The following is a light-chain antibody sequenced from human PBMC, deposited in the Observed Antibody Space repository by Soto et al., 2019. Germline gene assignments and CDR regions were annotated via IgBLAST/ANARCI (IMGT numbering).Light chain of an antibody. CDR2: EVS. CDR1: SSDVGGYNS. CDR3: SSYTSSSTPYV. Sequence: QSVLTQPASVSGSPGQSITISCTGTSSDVGGYNSVSWYQQHPGKAPKLMIYEVSNRPSGVSNRFSGSKSGNTASLTISGLQAEDEADYYCSSYTSSSTPYVLGTGTKLTVL. V-gene: IGLV2-14*01. J-gene: IGLJ1*01.